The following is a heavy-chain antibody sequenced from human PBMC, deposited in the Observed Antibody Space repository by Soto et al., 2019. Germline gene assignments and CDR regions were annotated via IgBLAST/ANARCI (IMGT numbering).Heavy chain of an antibody. Sequence: GGSLRLSCAASGFTFSDYYMSWIRQAPGKGLEWVSYISSSSSYTNDADSVKGRFTISRDNAKNSLYLQMNSLSAEDTAVYYCASGRYGGFYNFDYWGQGTLVTVSS. CDR2: ISSSSSYT. J-gene: IGHJ4*02. CDR1: GFTFSDYY. D-gene: IGHD5-12*01. CDR3: ASGRYGGFYNFDY. V-gene: IGHV3-11*03.